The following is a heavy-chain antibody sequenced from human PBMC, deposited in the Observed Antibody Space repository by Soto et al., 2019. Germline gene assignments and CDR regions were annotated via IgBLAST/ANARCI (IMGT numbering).Heavy chain of an antibody. CDR1: GFTFSSYG. D-gene: IGHD2-2*01. CDR3: AKDIVVVPAAYPHFYYYYGMDV. Sequence: SLRLSCAASGFTFSSYGMHWVRQAPGKGLEWVAVISYDGSNKYYADSVKGRFTISRDNSKNTLYLQMNSLRAEDTAVYYCAKDIVVVPAAYPHFYYYYGMDVWGQGTTVTV. J-gene: IGHJ6*02. CDR2: ISYDGSNK. V-gene: IGHV3-30*18.